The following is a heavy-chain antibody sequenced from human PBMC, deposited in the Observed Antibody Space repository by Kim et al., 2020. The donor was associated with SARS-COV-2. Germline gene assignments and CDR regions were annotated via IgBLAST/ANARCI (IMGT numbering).Heavy chain of an antibody. J-gene: IGHJ3*02. D-gene: IGHD2-8*02. V-gene: IGHV4-31*03. Sequence: SETLSLTCTVSGGSISSGGYYWSWIRQHPGKGLEWIGYIYYSGSTYYNPSLKSRVTISVDTSKNQFSLQLSSVTAADTAVYYCARARKDIVLVLYAMGVFDIWGQGTKVTVSS. CDR1: GGSISSGGYY. CDR2: IYYSGST. CDR3: ARARKDIVLVLYAMGVFDI.